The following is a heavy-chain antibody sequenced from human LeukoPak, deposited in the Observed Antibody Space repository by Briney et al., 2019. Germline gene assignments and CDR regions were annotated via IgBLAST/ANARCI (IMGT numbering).Heavy chain of an antibody. CDR2: IKQDGSEK. CDR3: ARDRSRSGTDAFDI. Sequence: PGGSLRLSCAASGFTFNNYAMNWVRQAPGKGLEWVANIKQDGSEKYYVDSVKGRFTISRDNAKNSLYLQMNSLRAEDTAVYYCARDRSRSGTDAFDIWGQGTMVTVSS. D-gene: IGHD1-26*01. V-gene: IGHV3-7*03. CDR1: GFTFNNYA. J-gene: IGHJ3*02.